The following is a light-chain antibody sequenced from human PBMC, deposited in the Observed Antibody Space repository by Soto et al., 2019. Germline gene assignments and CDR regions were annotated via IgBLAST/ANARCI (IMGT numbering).Light chain of an antibody. CDR3: LQVKVFPLT. J-gene: IGKJ4*01. CDR1: QNINRW. V-gene: IGKV1-5*03. CDR2: KAS. Sequence: DIQMTQSPSTLSASVGDRVTITCRASQNINRWLAWYQQRPGKAPNLLIHKASTLEAGVASRFSGSDSGTDFTLTISSFPHDDFGVYFCLQVKVFPLTCGGGTRVDIK.